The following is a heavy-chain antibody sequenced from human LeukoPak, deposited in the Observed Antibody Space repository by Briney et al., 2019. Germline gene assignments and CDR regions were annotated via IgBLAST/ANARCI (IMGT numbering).Heavy chain of an antibody. Sequence: QPGGSLRLSCAASGFTFSTYAMTWVRQAPGKGLEWVSAMSASGGSTYYADSVKGRFTISRDNSKNTLYLQMSSLRAEDTAVYYCAKGQNSATTGGDNWGQGTLVTVSS. CDR2: MSASGGST. D-gene: IGHD4-17*01. V-gene: IGHV3-23*01. J-gene: IGHJ4*02. CDR1: GFTFSTYA. CDR3: AKGQNSATTGGDN.